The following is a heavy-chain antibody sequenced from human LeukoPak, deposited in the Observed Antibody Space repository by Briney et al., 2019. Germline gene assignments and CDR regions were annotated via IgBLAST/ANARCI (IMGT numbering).Heavy chain of an antibody. Sequence: GGSLRLSCAASGFILSDYYMHWVRQAPGKGLEWLGRSRDKASNYTTEYAASVTGKFTISRDDSKNSLYLQMDSLKTEDTAMYYCARGPFCSGGSCSSGYFDYWGQGILVTVSS. J-gene: IGHJ4*02. CDR3: ARGPFCSGGSCSSGYFDY. V-gene: IGHV3-72*01. CDR2: SRDKASNYTT. D-gene: IGHD2-15*01. CDR1: GFILSDYY.